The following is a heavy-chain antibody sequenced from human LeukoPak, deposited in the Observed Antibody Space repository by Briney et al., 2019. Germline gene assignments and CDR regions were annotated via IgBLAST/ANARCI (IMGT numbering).Heavy chain of an antibody. CDR1: GFTFSSYA. V-gene: IGHV3-23*01. CDR3: ADSNYWYPVDY. Sequence: PGGSLRLSCAASGFTFSSYAMRWVRQAPGKGLEWVSSITASGDATYYADSVKGRFTISRDNSKNTLYLQLNSLRAEDTAIYYCADSNYWYPVDYWGQGTQVTVSS. D-gene: IGHD4-11*01. CDR2: ITASGDAT. J-gene: IGHJ4*02.